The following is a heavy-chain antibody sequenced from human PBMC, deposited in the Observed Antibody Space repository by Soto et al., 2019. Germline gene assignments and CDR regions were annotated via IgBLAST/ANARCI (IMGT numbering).Heavy chain of an antibody. Sequence: PGGSLRLSCTASGFAFSNYGMHWVRQAPGKGLEWVAVISSDGNKKYYADSVKGRFTISRDTSKNTLYLQMNSLRAEDTAVYYCAKDQRWLQYYFHDWGQGTLVTVSS. V-gene: IGHV3-30*18. D-gene: IGHD5-12*01. J-gene: IGHJ4*02. CDR1: GFAFSNYG. CDR3: AKDQRWLQYYFHD. CDR2: ISSDGNKK.